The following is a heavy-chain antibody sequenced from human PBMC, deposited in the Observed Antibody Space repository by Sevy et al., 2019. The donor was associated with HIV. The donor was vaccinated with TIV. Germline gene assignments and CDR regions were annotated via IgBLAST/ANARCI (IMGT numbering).Heavy chain of an antibody. J-gene: IGHJ5*02. D-gene: IGHD2-15*01. CDR2: INEEGSEK. CDR1: GFTFSNYW. Sequence: GGSLRLSCAASGFTFSNYWMTWVRQAPGKGLEWVANINEEGSEKNYVDSVKGQFTNSREKVKNTLYLQMNGLRTEETAVYYCARAHIMCGGGSCSPGWFDPWGQGTLVTVSS. CDR3: ARAHIMCGGGSCSPGWFDP. V-gene: IGHV3-7*01.